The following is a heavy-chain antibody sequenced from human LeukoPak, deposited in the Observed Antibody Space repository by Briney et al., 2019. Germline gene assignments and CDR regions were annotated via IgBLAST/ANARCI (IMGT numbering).Heavy chain of an antibody. D-gene: IGHD5-18*01. V-gene: IGHV3-21*06. Sequence: GGSLRLSCAASGFTFNTYGMSWVRQAPGKGLEWVSSISGDSRYIYYADSLEGRFTISRDNAKNSVFLQMNSLRLEDTAVYYCARVASFRGYSYGYASGYSYYYYMDVWGKGTTVTVSS. J-gene: IGHJ6*03. CDR3: ARVASFRGYSYGYASGYSYYYYMDV. CDR2: ISGDSRYI. CDR1: GFTFNTYG.